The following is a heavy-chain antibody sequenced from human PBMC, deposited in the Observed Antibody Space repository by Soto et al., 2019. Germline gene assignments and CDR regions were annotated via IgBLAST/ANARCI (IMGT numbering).Heavy chain of an antibody. CDR3: ARPVSLLQPIDS. D-gene: IGHD4-4*01. CDR1: GYTFTNYW. CDR2: IFPRDFDV. Sequence: GESLKISCQTSGYTFTNYWIGWVRQMPGGGLEWLGLIFPRDFDVRYSPSFEGQVTISADRSTATALLQWRSLEASDSALYFGARPVSLLQPIDSWGQGTPVTVSS. V-gene: IGHV5-51*01. J-gene: IGHJ5*01.